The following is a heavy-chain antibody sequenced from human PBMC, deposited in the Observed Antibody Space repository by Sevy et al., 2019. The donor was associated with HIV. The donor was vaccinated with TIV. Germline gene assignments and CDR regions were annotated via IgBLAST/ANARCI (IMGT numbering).Heavy chain of an antibody. Sequence: GGSLRLSCAASGFTFNDYNLSWIRQAPGKGLEWVSYISTSTSTTTIYYADSVKGRFTISRDNAKNSIYLQMNSLRVDDTAVYCCAREAGWFDAWGQGTLVTVSS. CDR1: GFTFNDYN. V-gene: IGHV3-11*01. CDR2: ISTSTSTTTI. J-gene: IGHJ5*02. CDR3: AREAGWFDA.